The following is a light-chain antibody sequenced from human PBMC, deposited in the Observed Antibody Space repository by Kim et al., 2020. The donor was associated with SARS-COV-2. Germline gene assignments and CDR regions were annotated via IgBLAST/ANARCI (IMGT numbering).Light chain of an antibody. CDR2: DIY. Sequence: QSALTQPASVSGSPGQSITISCTGTSSDVNDYNYISWYQQYPGKAPKLMIYDIYKRPSGVSSRFSGSKSGNTASLIISGLQAEDEADYYCSSYMSSTSFFGTGTKVTVL. V-gene: IGLV2-14*01. CDR3: SSYMSSTSF. J-gene: IGLJ1*01. CDR1: SSDVNDYNY.